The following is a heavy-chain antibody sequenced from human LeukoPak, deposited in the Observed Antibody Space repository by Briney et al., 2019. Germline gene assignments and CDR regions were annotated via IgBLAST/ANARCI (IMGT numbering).Heavy chain of an antibody. CDR2: IKEDGREK. CDR3: ARARGENSDFDY. Sequence: PGGSLRLSCAASGFMFSSYWMSWVRQAPGKGLEWVADIKEDGREKSYVDSVKGRFTISRDNAKNSLYLQMNSLRAEDTAVYYCARARGENSDFDYWGQGTLVTVSS. J-gene: IGHJ4*02. D-gene: IGHD3-10*01. CDR1: GFMFSSYW. V-gene: IGHV3-7*01.